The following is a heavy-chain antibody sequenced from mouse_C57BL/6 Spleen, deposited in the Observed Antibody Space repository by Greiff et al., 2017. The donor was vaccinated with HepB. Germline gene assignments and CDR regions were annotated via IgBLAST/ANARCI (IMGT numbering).Heavy chain of an antibody. V-gene: IGHV1-7*01. D-gene: IGHD1-1*01. CDR2: INPSSGYT. Sequence: QVHVKQSGAELAKPGASVKLSCKASGYTFTSYWMHWVKQRPGQGLEWIGYINPSSGYTKYNQKFKDKATLTADKSSSTAYMRLSSLTYEDSAVDYCARWHITTVSRSYAMDYWGQGTSVTVSS. J-gene: IGHJ4*01. CDR3: ARWHITTVSRSYAMDY. CDR1: GYTFTSYW.